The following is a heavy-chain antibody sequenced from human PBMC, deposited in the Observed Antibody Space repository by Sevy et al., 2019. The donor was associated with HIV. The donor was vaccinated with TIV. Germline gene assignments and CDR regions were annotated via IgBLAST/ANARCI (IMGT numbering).Heavy chain of an antibody. CDR2: FHPEDDEK. CDR3: ARTKDYYDTSGYPFDS. J-gene: IGHJ4*02. CDR1: GYTLTELS. V-gene: IGHV1-24*01. Sequence: ASVKVSCKVSGYTLTELSMHWVRQAPGRGLAWMGTFHPEDDEKIYAQTFQGRVTMTEETATDTAYMELSRLRSEDTAVYYCARTKDYYDTSGYPFDSWGQGTLVTVSS. D-gene: IGHD3-22*01.